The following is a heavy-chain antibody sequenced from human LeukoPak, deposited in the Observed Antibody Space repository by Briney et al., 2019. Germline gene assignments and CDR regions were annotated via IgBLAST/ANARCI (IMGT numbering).Heavy chain of an antibody. V-gene: IGHV1-18*01. J-gene: IGHJ4*02. D-gene: IGHD3-10*02. Sequence: GASVKVSCKASGYTFTINSFSWVRQAPGQGLEWMGWISAYNGNTNFAQKLQGRVTMTTDTSTSTAYMDLRSLRSDDTAVYYCARDHAATNANVRDCLDWGQGTLVTVSS. CDR1: GYTFTINS. CDR2: ISAYNGNT. CDR3: ARDHAATNANVRDCLD.